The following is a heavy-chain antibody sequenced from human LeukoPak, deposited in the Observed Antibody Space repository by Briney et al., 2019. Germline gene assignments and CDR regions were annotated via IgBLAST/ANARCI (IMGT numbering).Heavy chain of an antibody. V-gene: IGHV1-8*03. CDR2: MNPNSGNT. CDR3: AREAGTDAFDI. J-gene: IGHJ3*02. CDR1: GYTFTSYD. D-gene: IGHD1-1*01. Sequence: ASVKVSCQASGYTFTSYDINWVRQATGQGLEWMGWMNPNSGNTGYAQKFQGRVTITRNTSISTAYMELSSLRSEDTAVYYCAREAGTDAFDIWGQGTMVTVSS.